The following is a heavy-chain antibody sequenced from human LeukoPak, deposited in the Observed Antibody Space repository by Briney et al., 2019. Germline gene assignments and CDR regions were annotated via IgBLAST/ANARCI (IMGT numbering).Heavy chain of an antibody. CDR3: ASLYCSSTSCYLFH. D-gene: IGHD2-2*01. Sequence: SETLSLTCTVSGGSISSYYWSWIRQTPGKGLEWMGYIYYSGNTNYNPSLKSRVNISVDTSKNQFSLKLSSVTAADTALYYCASLYCSSTSCYLFHWGQGNLVTVSS. CDR1: GGSISSYY. J-gene: IGHJ4*02. V-gene: IGHV4-59*08. CDR2: IYYSGNT.